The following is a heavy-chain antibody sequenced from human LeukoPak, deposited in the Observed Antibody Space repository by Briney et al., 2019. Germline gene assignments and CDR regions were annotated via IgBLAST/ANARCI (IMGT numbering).Heavy chain of an antibody. D-gene: IGHD3-9*01. CDR2: IIPIFGTA. CDR1: GGTFSSYA. Sequence: WASVKVSCKASGGTFSSYAISWVRQAPGQGLEWMGGIIPIFGTANYAQKFQGRVTITADESTSTAYMELSSLRSEDTAVYYCAREGNSYDILTGYWVYWGQGTLVTVSS. J-gene: IGHJ4*02. V-gene: IGHV1-69*13. CDR3: AREGNSYDILTGYWVY.